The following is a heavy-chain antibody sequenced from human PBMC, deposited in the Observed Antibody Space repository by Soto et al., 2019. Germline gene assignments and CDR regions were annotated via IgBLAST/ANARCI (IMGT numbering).Heavy chain of an antibody. V-gene: IGHV3-23*01. CDR2: ISGSGGST. CDR3: AKDSFRGMVRGVIWGYFDY. J-gene: IGHJ4*02. D-gene: IGHD3-10*01. CDR1: GFTFSSYA. Sequence: EVQLLESGGGLVQPGGSLRLSCAASGFTFSSYAMSWVRQAPGKGLEWVSAISGSGGSTYYADSVKGRFTISRDNSKNTLYLQMNSLRAEDTAVYYCAKDSFRGMVRGVIWGYFDYWGQGTLVTVSS.